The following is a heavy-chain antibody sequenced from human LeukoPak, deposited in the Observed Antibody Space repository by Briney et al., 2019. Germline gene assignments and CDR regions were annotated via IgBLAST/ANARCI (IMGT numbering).Heavy chain of an antibody. CDR3: ARETYYDILTGYGWFDP. D-gene: IGHD3-9*01. J-gene: IGHJ5*02. Sequence: GGSLRLSCAASGFTFSSYAMNWVRQAPGKGLEWVSSISSSSSYIYYADSVKGRFTISRDNAKNSLYLQMNSLRAEDTAVYYCARETYYDILTGYGWFDPWGQGTLVTASS. CDR2: ISSSSSYI. CDR1: GFTFSSYA. V-gene: IGHV3-21*01.